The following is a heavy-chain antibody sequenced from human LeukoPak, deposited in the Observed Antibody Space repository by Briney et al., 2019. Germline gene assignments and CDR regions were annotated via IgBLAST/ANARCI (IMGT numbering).Heavy chain of an antibody. CDR3: ARVSIAVAGTSFDH. D-gene: IGHD6-19*01. V-gene: IGHV3-21*01. Sequence: GGSLRLSCAASGFTFSSYSMNWVRQAPGKGLEWVSSISSSSSYIYYADSVKGRFTISRDNAKNSLYLQMNSLRAEDTAVYYCARVSIAVAGTSFDHWGQGTLVTVSS. CDR2: ISSSSSYI. J-gene: IGHJ4*02. CDR1: GFTFSSYS.